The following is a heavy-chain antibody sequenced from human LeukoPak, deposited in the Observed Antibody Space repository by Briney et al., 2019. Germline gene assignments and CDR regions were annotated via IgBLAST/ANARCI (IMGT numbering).Heavy chain of an antibody. Sequence: ASVKVSCKASGYTFTSYGISWVRQAPGQGLERMGWISAYNGNTNYAQKLQGRVTMTTDTSTSTAYMELRSLRSDDTAVYYCARDRDIVVVPAAIVHFDYWGQGTLVTVSS. CDR1: GYTFTSYG. CDR2: ISAYNGNT. J-gene: IGHJ4*02. CDR3: ARDRDIVVVPAAIVHFDY. V-gene: IGHV1-18*01. D-gene: IGHD2-2*01.